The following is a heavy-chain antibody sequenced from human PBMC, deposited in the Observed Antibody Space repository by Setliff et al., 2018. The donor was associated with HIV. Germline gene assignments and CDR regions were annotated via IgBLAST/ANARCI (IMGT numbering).Heavy chain of an antibody. D-gene: IGHD3-3*01. CDR2: IDNDGGT. CDR1: GGSFRSSRHE. Sequence: SETLSLTCTVSGGSFRSSRHEXXWMGXXRGKGXEWIGSIDNDGGTYCNPSLKSRVTISVDTSKNQFSLKLKSVTAADTALYYFTRSXXLRFVDSWGQGTLVTVSS. J-gene: IGHJ4*02. CDR3: TRSXXLRFVDS. V-gene: IGHV4-39*01.